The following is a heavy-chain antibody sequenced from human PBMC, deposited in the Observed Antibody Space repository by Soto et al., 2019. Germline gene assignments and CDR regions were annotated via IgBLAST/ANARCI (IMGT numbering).Heavy chain of an antibody. V-gene: IGHV1-18*01. CDR2: ISAYNGNT. CDR1: GYTFTSYG. D-gene: IGHD3-22*01. Sequence: ASVKVSCKASGYTFTSYGISWVRQAPGQGLEWMGWISAYNGNTNYAQKLQGRVTMTTDTSTSTAYMELRSLRSDDTAVYYCARDLVVFGIHRAFDAFDIWGQGTMVTVSS. CDR3: ARDLVVFGIHRAFDAFDI. J-gene: IGHJ3*02.